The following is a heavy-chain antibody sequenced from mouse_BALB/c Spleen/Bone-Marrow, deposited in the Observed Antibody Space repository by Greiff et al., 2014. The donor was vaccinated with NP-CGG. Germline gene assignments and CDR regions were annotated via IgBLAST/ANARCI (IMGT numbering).Heavy chain of an antibody. CDR3: ARRGSNHWYFDV. J-gene: IGHJ1*01. Sequence: DVMLVESGGGLVQPGGSRKLSCAASGFTFSSFGMHWVRQAPGKGLEWVAYISSGSSAIYYADTVKGRFTISRDNPKNTLFLQMTSLRPEDTAMYDGARRGSNHWYFDVWGAGTTVTVSS. CDR1: GFTFSSFG. D-gene: IGHD1-1*01. CDR2: ISSGSSAI. V-gene: IGHV5-17*02.